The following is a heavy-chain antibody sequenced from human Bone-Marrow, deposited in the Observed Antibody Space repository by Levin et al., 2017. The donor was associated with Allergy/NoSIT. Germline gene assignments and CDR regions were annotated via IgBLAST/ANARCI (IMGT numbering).Heavy chain of an antibody. Sequence: GGSLRLSCAASGFSLSTYGIHWVRKTPDKGLEWVAVMWNDGSNLYYADSVRGRFTISKDNAKNTLYLQMDSLTADDTAVYYCARDYAEEYAWNYYFDYWGQGTLVTVSS. CDR1: GFSLSTYG. V-gene: IGHV3-33*01. D-gene: IGHD1-7*01. CDR3: ARDYAEEYAWNYYFDY. J-gene: IGHJ4*02. CDR2: MWNDGSNL.